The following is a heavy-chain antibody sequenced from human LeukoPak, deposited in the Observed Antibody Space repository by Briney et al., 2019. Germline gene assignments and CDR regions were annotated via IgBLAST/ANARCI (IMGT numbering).Heavy chain of an antibody. CDR1: GGSISSSSYY. D-gene: IGHD3-10*01. CDR3: ARNYGSAYYYHYGMDV. J-gene: IGHJ6*02. Sequence: PSETLSLTCTVSGGSISSSSYYWGWIRQPPGKGLEWIGSIYYSGSTYYNPSLKSRVTISVDTSKNQFSLKLSSVTAADTAVYYCARNYGSAYYYHYGMDVWGQGTTVTVSS. V-gene: IGHV4-39*01. CDR2: IYYSGST.